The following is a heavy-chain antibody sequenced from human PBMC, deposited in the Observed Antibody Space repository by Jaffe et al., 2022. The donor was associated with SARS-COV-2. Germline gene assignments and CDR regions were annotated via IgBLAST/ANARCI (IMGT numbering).Heavy chain of an antibody. J-gene: IGHJ3*02. V-gene: IGHV3-9*01. CDR1: GFTFDKYT. CDR3: AKAFHLDVSGTTGATLDVVDI. D-gene: IGHD1-20*01. CDR2: ISWTSGYI. Sequence: EVQLVESGGGLVQPGRSLRLSCVASGFTFDKYTMHWVRQPPGKGLQWVSGISWTSGYIGYADSVKGRFTISRDNAKNSLYLQMSSLRVEDTALYYCAKAFHLDVSGTTGATLDVVDIWGQGTMVTVSS.